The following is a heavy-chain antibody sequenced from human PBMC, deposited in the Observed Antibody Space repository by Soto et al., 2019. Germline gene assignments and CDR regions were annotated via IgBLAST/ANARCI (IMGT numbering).Heavy chain of an antibody. D-gene: IGHD6-6*01. CDR2: IRSKAYGGTT. Sequence: CLRLSCTASGFTFGDYAMSWFRQAPGKGLEWVGFIRSKAYGGTTEYAASVKGRFTISRDDSKSIAYLQMNSLKTEDTAVYYCSTQLGLDWFDPWGQGTLVTVSS. V-gene: IGHV3-49*03. CDR1: GFTFGDYA. CDR3: STQLGLDWFDP. J-gene: IGHJ5*02.